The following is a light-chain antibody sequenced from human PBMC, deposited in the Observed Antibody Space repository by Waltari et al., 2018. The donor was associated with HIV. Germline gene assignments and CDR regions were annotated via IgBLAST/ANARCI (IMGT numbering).Light chain of an antibody. V-gene: IGLV2-8*01. J-gene: IGLJ2*01. Sequence: QSALTQPPSASGSPGPSVTISCNGASSYLGVYNSVSWYQPVPGKAPKVIISEVSKRSSCVPNRFSGSTSGNTASLTVSGLQADDEAEYFCSFYGGSNILVFGGGTKLTVL. CDR2: EVS. CDR3: SFYGGSNILV. CDR1: SSYLGVYNS.